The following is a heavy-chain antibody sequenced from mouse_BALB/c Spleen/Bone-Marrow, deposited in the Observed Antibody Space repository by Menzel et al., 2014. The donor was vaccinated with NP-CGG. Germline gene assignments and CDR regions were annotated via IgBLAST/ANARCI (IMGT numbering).Heavy chain of an antibody. Sequence: LKESGSELVRPGASVKLSCKASGYTFTSYWMHWVKQRPGQGLEWIGNIYPGSGSTNYDEKFKSKATLTVDTSSSTAYMRLSSLTSEDSAVYYCTRSTATFAYWGQGTLVTVSA. V-gene: IGHV1S22*01. CDR1: GYTFTSYW. CDR2: IYPGSGST. CDR3: TRSTATFAY. J-gene: IGHJ3*01. D-gene: IGHD1-2*01.